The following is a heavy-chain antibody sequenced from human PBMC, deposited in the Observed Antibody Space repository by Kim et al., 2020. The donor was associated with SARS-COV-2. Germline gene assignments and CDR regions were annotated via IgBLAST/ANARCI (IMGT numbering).Heavy chain of an antibody. CDR3: AREMPLTTVTYDY. D-gene: IGHD4-17*01. J-gene: IGHJ4*02. CDR2: ISSSSSYI. Sequence: GGSLRLSCAASGFTFSSYSMNWVRQAPGKGLEWVSSISSSSSYIYYADSVKGRFTISRDNAKNSLYLQMNSLRAEDTAVYYCAREMPLTTVTYDYWGQGTLVTVSS. V-gene: IGHV3-21*01. CDR1: GFTFSSYS.